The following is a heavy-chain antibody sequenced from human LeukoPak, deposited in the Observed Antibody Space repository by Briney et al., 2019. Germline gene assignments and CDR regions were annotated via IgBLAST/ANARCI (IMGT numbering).Heavy chain of an antibody. CDR2: IYPGDSDT. V-gene: IGHV5-51*01. D-gene: IGHD2-15*01. CDR3: ARLWKISGSGEFDY. Sequence: GESLKISCKGSGYRFISYWIGWVRQMPGKGLEWMGIIYPGDSDTRYSPSFQGQVTISADKFISTAYLQWSSLKASDTAMYYCARLWKISGSGEFDYWGQGTLVTVSS. CDR1: GYRFISYW. J-gene: IGHJ4*02.